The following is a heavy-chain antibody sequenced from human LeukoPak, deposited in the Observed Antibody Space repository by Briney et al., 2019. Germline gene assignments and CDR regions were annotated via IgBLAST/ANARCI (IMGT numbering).Heavy chain of an antibody. V-gene: IGHV3-53*01. Sequence: GGSLRLSCAASGVTVNYNFMSWVRQAPGKGLEWVSVIYSDSSADYADSVKGRFTISRDDAQNTLYLQMNSLRAGDTAVYYCARGRWDYTVTTLYYFDSWGQGTLVTVSS. CDR1: GVTVNYNF. J-gene: IGHJ4*02. CDR2: IYSDSSA. CDR3: ARGRWDYTVTTLYYFDS. D-gene: IGHD4-11*01.